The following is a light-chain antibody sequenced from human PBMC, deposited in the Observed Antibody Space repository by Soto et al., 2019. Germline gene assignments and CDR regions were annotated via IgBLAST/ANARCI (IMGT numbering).Light chain of an antibody. CDR2: GNS. Sequence: QSVLTQPPSVSGAPGRRVTISCTGSSSNIGAGYGVHWYQQRPGTASRLVISGNSNRPSGVPDRFSGSTSGTSASLAISGLQAEDEGDYYCQSYDSILSARYVFGTGTKVTVL. J-gene: IGLJ1*01. V-gene: IGLV1-40*01. CDR1: SSNIGAGYG. CDR3: QSYDSILSARYV.